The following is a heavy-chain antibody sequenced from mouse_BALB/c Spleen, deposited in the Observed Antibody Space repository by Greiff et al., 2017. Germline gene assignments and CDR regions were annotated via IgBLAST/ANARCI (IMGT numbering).Heavy chain of an antibody. Sequence: EVQLQQSGPELEKPGASVKIPCKASGYTFTDYNMDWVKQSHGKSLEWIGDINPNNGGTIYNQKFKGKATLTVDKSSSTAYMELRSLTSEDTAVYYCARSGTSPFAYWGQGTLVTVSA. J-gene: IGHJ3*01. CDR3: ARSGTSPFAY. CDR2: INPNNGGT. D-gene: IGHD2-14*01. CDR1: GYTFTDYN. V-gene: IGHV1-18*01.